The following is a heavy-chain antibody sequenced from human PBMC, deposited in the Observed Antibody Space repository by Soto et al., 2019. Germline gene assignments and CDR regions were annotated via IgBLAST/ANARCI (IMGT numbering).Heavy chain of an antibody. J-gene: IGHJ4*02. V-gene: IGHV1-18*01. CDR1: GYTFTSYG. D-gene: IGHD6-13*01. CDR2: ISAYNGNT. CDR3: ARDFAAAGPFDY. Sequence: QVQLVQSGAEVKKPGASVKVSCKASGYTFTSYGISWVRQAPGQGLEWMGWISAYNGNTNSAQKLQGRVTMPTDTSTSPAYMELRSLRSADTAVYSCARDFAAAGPFDYWGQGTLVTVSS.